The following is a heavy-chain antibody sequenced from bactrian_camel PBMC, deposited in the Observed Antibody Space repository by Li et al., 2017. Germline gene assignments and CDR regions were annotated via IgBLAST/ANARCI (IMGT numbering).Heavy chain of an antibody. D-gene: IGHD1*01. J-gene: IGHJ4*01. CDR1: GNPESRKYC. V-gene: IGHV3S1*01. Sequence: HVQLVESGGGSVQAGGSLRLSCEVTGNPESRKYCIYWFRQAPGKEREGVAAIHTAGGSTLYADSVKGRFTISQDSAKNALYLQMNNLRPEDSAMYYCAVDSSEICTRFRAYNFWGQGTQVTVS. CDR3: AVDSSEICTRFRAYNF. CDR2: IHTAGGST.